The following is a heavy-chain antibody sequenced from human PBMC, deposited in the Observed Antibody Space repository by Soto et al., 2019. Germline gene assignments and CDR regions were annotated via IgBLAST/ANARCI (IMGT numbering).Heavy chain of an antibody. CDR3: EAWSSYYTVDV. Sequence: SETLSLTCSVSGGSISIYSWSWIRQPAGKGLEWIGRVFDSGNTNYNPSLQSRVTMSLDTSKKQFSLKLTSVTAADTAVYYCEAWSSYYTVDVWGQGTTVTVSS. D-gene: IGHD3-3*01. J-gene: IGHJ6*02. CDR1: GGSISIYS. V-gene: IGHV4-4*07. CDR2: VFDSGNT.